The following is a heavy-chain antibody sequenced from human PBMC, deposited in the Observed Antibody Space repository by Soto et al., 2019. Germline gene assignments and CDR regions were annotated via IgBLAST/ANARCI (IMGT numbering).Heavy chain of an antibody. CDR1: VGSFSGYY. Sequence: QVQLQQWGAGLLKPSETLSLTCAVYVGSFSGYYWSWIRQPPGKGLEWIGEINHSGSTNYNPSLKSRVTISVDTSKNQFSLKLSSVTAADTAVYYCARGSRTYIAAAGTRLDPWGQGTLVTVSS. D-gene: IGHD6-13*01. CDR3: ARGSRTYIAAAGTRLDP. CDR2: INHSGST. V-gene: IGHV4-34*01. J-gene: IGHJ5*02.